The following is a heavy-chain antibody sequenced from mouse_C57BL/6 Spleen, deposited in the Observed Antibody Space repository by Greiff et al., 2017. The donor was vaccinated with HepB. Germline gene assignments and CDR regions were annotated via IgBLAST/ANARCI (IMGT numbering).Heavy chain of an antibody. CDR1: GFTFSSYA. J-gene: IGHJ2*01. D-gene: IGHD1-1*01. CDR2: ISDGGSYT. CDR3: ARGGYYYGSSDSFDY. V-gene: IGHV5-4*01. Sequence: EVQGVESGGGLVKPGGSLKLSCAASGFTFSSYAMSWVRQTPEKRLEWVATISDGGSYTYYPDNVKGRFTISRDNAKNNLYLQMSHLKSEDTAMYYCARGGYYYGSSDSFDYWGQGTTLTVSS.